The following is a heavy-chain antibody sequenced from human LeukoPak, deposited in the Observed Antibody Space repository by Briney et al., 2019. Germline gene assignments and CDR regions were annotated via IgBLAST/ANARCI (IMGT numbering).Heavy chain of an antibody. CDR3: ARVLNYDFWSGPSGFDI. J-gene: IGHJ3*02. D-gene: IGHD3-3*01. CDR2: VSGGGGTT. CDR1: GFTFSSYA. Sequence: PGRSLRLSCTASGFTFSSYAMSWVRQAPGKGLEWVSAVSGGGGTTYYADSVKGRFTISRDNSKNTLYLQMNSLRAEDTAVYYCARVLNYDFWSGPSGFDIWGQGTMVTVSS. V-gene: IGHV3-23*01.